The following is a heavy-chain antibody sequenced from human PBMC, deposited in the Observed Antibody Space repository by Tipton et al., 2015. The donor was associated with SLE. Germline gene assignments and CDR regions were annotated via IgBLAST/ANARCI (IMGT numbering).Heavy chain of an antibody. D-gene: IGHD5-24*01. J-gene: IGHJ4*02. CDR2: INPSGGLT. CDR1: GYTFTSYH. CDR3: ARDKDGYNHNFDS. V-gene: IGHV1-46*01. Sequence: QSGAEVKKPGASVKVSCKASGYTFTSYHIHWVRQAPGQGLEWMGIINPSGGLTTYAQKFQGRVTMTRDTSTNTVYMELSSLRSDDTAVYSCARDKDGYNHNFDSWGQGTLVTVSS.